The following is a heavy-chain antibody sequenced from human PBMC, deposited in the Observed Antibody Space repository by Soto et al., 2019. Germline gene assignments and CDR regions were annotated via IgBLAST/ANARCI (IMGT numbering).Heavy chain of an antibody. V-gene: IGHV1-69*12. D-gene: IGHD3-22*01. CDR3: ARGTYYYDSSGYYMNAFDI. CDR2: IIPIFGTA. Sequence: QVQLVQSGAEVKKPGSSVKVSCKASGGTFSSYAISWVRQAPGQGLEWMGGIIPIFGTANYAQKFQGRVTITADEXXSXAXXELSSLRSEDTAVYYCARGTYYYDSSGYYMNAFDIWGQGTMVTVSS. CDR1: GGTFSSYA. J-gene: IGHJ3*02.